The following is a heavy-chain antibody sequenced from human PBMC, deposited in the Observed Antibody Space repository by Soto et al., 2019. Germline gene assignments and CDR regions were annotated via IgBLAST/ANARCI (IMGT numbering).Heavy chain of an antibody. Sequence: KPXASLSLTCAVCGGSISSGCYSWSWIRQPPGKGLEWIGYIYHSGSTYYNPSLKSRVTISVDRSKNQFSLKLSSVTAADTAVYYSARAWGPAASFDPCGQRTLVTVS. D-gene: IGHD2-2*01. CDR1: GGSISSGCYS. J-gene: IGHJ5*02. CDR3: ARAWGPAASFDP. V-gene: IGHV4-30-2*01. CDR2: IYHSGST.